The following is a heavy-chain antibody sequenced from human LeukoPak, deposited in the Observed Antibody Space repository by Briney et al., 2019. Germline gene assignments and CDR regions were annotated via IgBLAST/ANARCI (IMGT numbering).Heavy chain of an antibody. V-gene: IGHV4-59*08. CDR2: IYYSGST. CDR3: ARCLYGDHLDY. J-gene: IGHJ4*02. D-gene: IGHD4-17*01. Sequence: SETLSLTCAVYGGSFSGYYWSWIRQPPGKGLEWIGYIYYSGSTNYNPSLKSRVTISVDTSKNQFSLKLSSVTAADTAVYYCARCLYGDHLDYWGQGTLVTVSS. CDR1: GGSFSGYY.